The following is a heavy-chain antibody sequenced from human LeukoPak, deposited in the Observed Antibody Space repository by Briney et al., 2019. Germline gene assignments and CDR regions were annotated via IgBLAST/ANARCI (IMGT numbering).Heavy chain of an antibody. J-gene: IGHJ4*02. CDR1: GYTFTVYN. CDR2: INPSGGST. CDR3: ARRYSGYDFGY. Sequence: ASVKVSCKASGYTFTVYNIHWVRQAPGQGLEWMGRINPSGGSTNYAQKFQGRVTMSSDTSTTTVYMEMNRLRPEDTGVYSCARRYSGYDFGYWGQGTLVTVSS. D-gene: IGHD5-12*01. V-gene: IGHV1-46*01.